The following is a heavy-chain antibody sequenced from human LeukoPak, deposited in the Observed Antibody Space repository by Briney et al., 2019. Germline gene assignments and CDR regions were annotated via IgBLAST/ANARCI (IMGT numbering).Heavy chain of an antibody. CDR2: ISGSGGST. D-gene: IGHD6-19*01. CDR3: AKDFLAVAQYYLDY. V-gene: IGHV3-23*01. CDR1: GFTFSTYA. J-gene: IGHJ4*02. Sequence: QTGGSLRLSCAASGFTFSTYAMSWVRQAPGKGLEWVSAISGSGGSTYYADSVKGRFTISRDNSKNTLYLQMNSLRAEDTAVYYCAKDFLAVAQYYLDYWGQGTLVTVSS.